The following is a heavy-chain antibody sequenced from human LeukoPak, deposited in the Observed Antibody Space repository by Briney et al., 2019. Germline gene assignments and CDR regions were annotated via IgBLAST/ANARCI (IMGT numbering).Heavy chain of an antibody. D-gene: IGHD6-6*01. CDR1: GFSFSNYG. Sequence: GGSLRLSCAASGFSFSNYGMNWVRQAPGKGLEWVADIRYDSSKRHYVDSVKGRFTISRDNSKNTLYLEMGSLRVEDTAVYYCATPLSASSTDYWVQGTMLSVSS. V-gene: IGHV3-30*02. CDR3: ATPLSASSTDY. J-gene: IGHJ4*02. CDR2: IRYDSSKR.